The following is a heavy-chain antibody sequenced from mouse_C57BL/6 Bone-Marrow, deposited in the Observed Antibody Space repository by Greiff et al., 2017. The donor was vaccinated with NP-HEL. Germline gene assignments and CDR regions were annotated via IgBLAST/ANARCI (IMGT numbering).Heavy chain of an antibody. Sequence: VQLVESGAELARPGASVKLSCKASGYTFTSYGISWVKQRTGQGLEWIGEIYPRSGNTYYNAKFKGKATLTADKSSSTAYMELRSLTSEDSAVYFCARGIYGNCLFAYWGQGTLVTVSA. CDR3: ARGIYGNCLFAY. J-gene: IGHJ3*01. CDR2: IYPRSGNT. V-gene: IGHV1-81*01. CDR1: GYTFTSYG. D-gene: IGHD2-1*01.